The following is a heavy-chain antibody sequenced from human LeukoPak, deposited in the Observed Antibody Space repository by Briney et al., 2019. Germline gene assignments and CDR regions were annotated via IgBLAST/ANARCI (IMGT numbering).Heavy chain of an antibody. D-gene: IGHD1-14*01. V-gene: IGHV3-23*01. J-gene: IGHJ4*02. Sequence: GGSLRLSCAASGFSFSGYAMSWVRQAPGKGLEWVSTVIGSGGNTYYADSVRGRFTISRDNSKNTLYLQINSLGADDTAVYYCARGGLYKFDYWGQGTLVTVSS. CDR1: GFSFSGYA. CDR2: VIGSGGNT. CDR3: ARGGLYKFDY.